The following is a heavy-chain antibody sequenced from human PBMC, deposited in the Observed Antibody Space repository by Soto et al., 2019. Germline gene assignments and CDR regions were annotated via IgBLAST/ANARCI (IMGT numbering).Heavy chain of an antibody. Sequence: PGGSLRLSCAASGFNFSSYGMHWVRQAPGKGLEWVAVIWYDGSNKYYADSVKGRFTISRDNSKNTLYLQMNSLRAEDTAVYYCARDVLETYYYDSSGSLGYWGQGTLVTVSS. J-gene: IGHJ4*02. CDR2: IWYDGSNK. CDR3: ARDVLETYYYDSSGSLGY. CDR1: GFNFSSYG. V-gene: IGHV3-33*01. D-gene: IGHD3-22*01.